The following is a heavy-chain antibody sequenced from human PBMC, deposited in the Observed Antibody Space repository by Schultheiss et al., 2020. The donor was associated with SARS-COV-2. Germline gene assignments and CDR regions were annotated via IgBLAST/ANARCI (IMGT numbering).Heavy chain of an antibody. CDR1: GFTFSSYG. Sequence: GGSLRLSCAASGFTFSSYGMHWVRQAPGKGLEWVAVILYDGSNKYYADSVKGRFTISRDNSKNTLYLQMNSLRAEDAAVYYCARDQGRINYFDYWGQGTLVTVSS. D-gene: IGHD1-14*01. J-gene: IGHJ4*02. CDR3: ARDQGRINYFDY. CDR2: ILYDGSNK. V-gene: IGHV3-30*03.